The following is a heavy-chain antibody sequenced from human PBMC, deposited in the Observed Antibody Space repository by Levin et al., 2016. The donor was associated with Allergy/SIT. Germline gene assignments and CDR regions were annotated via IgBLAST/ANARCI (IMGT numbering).Heavy chain of an antibody. CDR1: GFTFSSYA. J-gene: IGHJ4*02. CDR3: ARDGRQWLVQALDY. V-gene: IGHV3-7*04. Sequence: GGSLRLSCAASGFTFSSYAMSWVRQAPGKGLEWVANIKQDGSEKYYVDSVKGRFTISRDNAKNSLYLQMNSLRAEDTAVYYCARDGRQWLVQALDYWGQGTLVTVSS. D-gene: IGHD6-19*01. CDR2: IKQDGSEK.